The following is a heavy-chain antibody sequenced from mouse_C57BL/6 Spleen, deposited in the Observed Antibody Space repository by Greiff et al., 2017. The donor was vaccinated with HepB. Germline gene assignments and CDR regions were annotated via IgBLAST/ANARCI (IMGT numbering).Heavy chain of an antibody. J-gene: IGHJ4*01. CDR2: IHPNSGST. V-gene: IGHV1-64*01. D-gene: IGHD4-1*01. Sequence: VQLQQSGAELVKPGASVKLSCKASGYTFTSYWMHWVKQRPGQGLEWIGMIHPNSGSTNYNEKFKSKATLTVDKSSSTAYMQLSSLTSEDSAVYYCAPTGTVDYAMDYWGQGTSVTVSS. CDR1: GYTFTSYW. CDR3: APTGTVDYAMDY.